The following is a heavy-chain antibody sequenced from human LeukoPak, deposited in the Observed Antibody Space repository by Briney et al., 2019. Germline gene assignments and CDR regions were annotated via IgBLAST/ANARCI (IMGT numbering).Heavy chain of an antibody. D-gene: IGHD3-3*01. Sequence: GASVKVSCKASGYTFTDYSMHWVRQAPGQGLEWMGWINPNSGGASYAQKFQGRVTMTSDTSISTAYMELSRLRSDDTAVYYCARAPPPRDYDFWSGSLDYWGQGTLVTVSS. CDR1: GYTFTDYS. J-gene: IGHJ4*02. CDR3: ARAPPPRDYDFWSGSLDY. V-gene: IGHV1-2*02. CDR2: INPNSGGA.